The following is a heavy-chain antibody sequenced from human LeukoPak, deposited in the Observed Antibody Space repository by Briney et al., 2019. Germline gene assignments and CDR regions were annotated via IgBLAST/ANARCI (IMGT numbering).Heavy chain of an antibody. J-gene: IGHJ4*02. D-gene: IGHD6-19*01. V-gene: IGHV1-3*01. CDR3: ARVLSRSGFDY. Sequence: ASVKASCKASGYTFTTYAMHWVRQAPGQRLEWMGWINAGNGNTKYSQKFQGRVTITRDTSASTAYMELSSLRSEDTAVYYCARVLSRSGFDYWGQGTLVTVSS. CDR1: GYTFTTYA. CDR2: INAGNGNT.